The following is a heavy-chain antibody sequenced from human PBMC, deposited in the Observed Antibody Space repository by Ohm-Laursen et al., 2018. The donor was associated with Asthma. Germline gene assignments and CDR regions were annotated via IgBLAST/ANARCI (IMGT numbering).Heavy chain of an antibody. CDR1: RFNFNRYA. CDR3: ARDSVYQPVDFYYGMDV. V-gene: IGHV3-30*04. Sequence: SLRLSCAASRFNFNRYALHWARQAPGKGLEWLALISFDGNSQYYADSVKGRFTISRDNSKSTLYLQMNSLRGEDTAVYYCARDSVYQPVDFYYGMDVWGQGTTVTVS. D-gene: IGHD2-2*01. CDR2: ISFDGNSQ. J-gene: IGHJ6*02.